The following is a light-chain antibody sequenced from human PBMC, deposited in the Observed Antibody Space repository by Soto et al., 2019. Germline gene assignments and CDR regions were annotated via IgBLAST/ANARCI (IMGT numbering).Light chain of an antibody. CDR2: EVS. CDR3: SSYTPASTLYV. V-gene: IGLV2-14*01. Sequence: QSVLTQPASVSGSPGQSISVSCTGSSGDVGSYNYVSWYQLHPGKAPKLIIYEVSNRPSGVSNRFSGSKSGNTASLTISGLQAEDEADYYCSSYTPASTLYVFGTGTKLTVL. J-gene: IGLJ1*01. CDR1: SGDVGSYNY.